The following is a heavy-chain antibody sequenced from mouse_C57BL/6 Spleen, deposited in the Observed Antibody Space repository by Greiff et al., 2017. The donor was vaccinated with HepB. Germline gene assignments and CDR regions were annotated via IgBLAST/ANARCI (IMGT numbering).Heavy chain of an antibody. CDR1: GYTFTSYW. CDR2: IYPGSGST. J-gene: IGHJ2*01. V-gene: IGHV1-55*01. Sequence: VQLQQPGAELVKPGASVKMSCKASGYTFTSYWITWVKQRPGQGLEWIGDIYPGSGSTNYNEKFKSKATLTVDTSSSTTYMQLSSLTSEDAAVYYCARYIPHGYYFDYWGQGTTLTVSS. CDR3: ARYIPHGYYFDY.